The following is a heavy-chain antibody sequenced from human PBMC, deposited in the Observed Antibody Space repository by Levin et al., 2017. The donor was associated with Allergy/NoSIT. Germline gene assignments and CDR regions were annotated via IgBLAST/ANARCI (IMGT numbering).Heavy chain of an antibody. V-gene: IGHV3-23*01. CDR3: AKSGKYCSGGSCYGPFDS. J-gene: IGHJ4*02. Sequence: GGSLRLSCAASGFTFSSYAMSWVRQAPGKGLEWVSAISGSGETTYFADSVKGRFNISRDNSNNTLYLQMNSLRVEDTAVFYCAKSGKYCSGGSCYGPFDSWGQGTLVTVSS. CDR2: ISGSGETT. CDR1: GFTFSSYA. D-gene: IGHD2-15*01.